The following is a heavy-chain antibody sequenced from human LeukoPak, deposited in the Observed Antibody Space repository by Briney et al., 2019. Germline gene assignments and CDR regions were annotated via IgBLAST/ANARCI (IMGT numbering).Heavy chain of an antibody. CDR2: INHSGRT. V-gene: IGHV4-34*01. CDR1: GGSFSGYY. CDR3: GRKDPFLPCDSSGYFQYYFDY. J-gene: IGHJ4*02. Sequence: SETLSLTCAVYGGSFSGYYWSWIRQPPGKGLEWIGEINHSGRTNYNPSLKSRVTISVDTSKNQFSLKLSSVTAADTAVYYCGRKDPFLPCDSSGYFQYYFDYWGQGTLVTVSS. D-gene: IGHD3-22*01.